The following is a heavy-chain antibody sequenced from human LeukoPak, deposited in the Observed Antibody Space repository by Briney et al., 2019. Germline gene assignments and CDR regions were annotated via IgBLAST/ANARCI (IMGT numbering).Heavy chain of an antibody. D-gene: IGHD3-10*01. V-gene: IGHV4-38-2*02. CDR1: GYSIGNGYF. CDR3: ASSRRVPGVSIGYFDS. J-gene: IGHJ4*02. Sequence: SETLSLTCTVSGYSIGNGYFWGWIRQPPGKGLEWIGNIYRTGTTFNNPSLQSRLSMSVDTSKNTFSLNLKSVTAADTAVYYCASSRRVPGVSIGYFDSWGQGTLVTVSS. CDR2: IYRTGTT.